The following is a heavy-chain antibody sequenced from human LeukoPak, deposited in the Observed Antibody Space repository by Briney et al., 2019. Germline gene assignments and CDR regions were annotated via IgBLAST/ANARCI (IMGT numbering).Heavy chain of an antibody. Sequence: PGGSLRLSCAASGFTFNTYSMNWVRRAPGKGLEWVSSISSRSSYYIYYADSVKGRFTISRDQSKNTLYLQMDSLRAEDTAVYYCAKAKYSGHYASAFDIWGQGTLVTVSS. CDR1: GFTFNTYS. J-gene: IGHJ3*02. D-gene: IGHD1-26*01. V-gene: IGHV3-21*01. CDR2: ISSRSSYYI. CDR3: AKAKYSGHYASAFDI.